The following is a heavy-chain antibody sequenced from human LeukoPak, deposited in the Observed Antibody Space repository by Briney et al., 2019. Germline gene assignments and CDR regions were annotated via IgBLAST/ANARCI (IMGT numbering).Heavy chain of an antibody. D-gene: IGHD2-2*01. J-gene: IGHJ6*03. CDR1: GFSCSSCS. Sequence: PGGSLRLSCAASGFSCSSCSMNWVRQAPGKGLEWVSYISSSSSTIYYADSVKGRFTISRDNAKNSLYLPMNSLRAEDTAVYYCARDAEGSTSCFLYEDFYYMDVWGKGTTVTVSS. CDR3: ARDAEGSTSCFLYEDFYYMDV. CDR2: ISSSSSTI. V-gene: IGHV3-48*01.